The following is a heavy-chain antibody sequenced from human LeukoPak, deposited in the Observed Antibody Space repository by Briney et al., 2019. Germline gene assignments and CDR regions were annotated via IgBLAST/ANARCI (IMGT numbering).Heavy chain of an antibody. Sequence: ASVEVSCKASGYTFTSYYMHCVPHAPGQGLEWMGIINPSGGSTSYAQKFQGRVTMTRDTSTSTVYMELSSLRSEDTAVYYCARDSLTYYYGSGSYPDGYWGQGTLVTVPP. D-gene: IGHD3-10*01. CDR3: ARDSLTYYYGSGSYPDGY. CDR1: GYTFTSYY. CDR2: INPSGGST. J-gene: IGHJ4*02. V-gene: IGHV1-46*01.